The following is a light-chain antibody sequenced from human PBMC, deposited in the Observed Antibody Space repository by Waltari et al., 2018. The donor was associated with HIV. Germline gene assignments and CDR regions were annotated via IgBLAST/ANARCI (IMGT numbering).Light chain of an antibody. CDR2: YDD. CDR3: QVWHSGSDCVI. J-gene: IGLJ2*01. V-gene: IGLV3-21*04. Sequence: YVLTQSPSVSVAPGETARITCEGDNIGSQSVHWYQQTPGQAPVLVIYYDDDRASGIPERFSGSNSGNTATLTINRVEAGDEADYFCQVWHSGSDCVIFGGGTKLTVL. CDR1: NIGSQS.